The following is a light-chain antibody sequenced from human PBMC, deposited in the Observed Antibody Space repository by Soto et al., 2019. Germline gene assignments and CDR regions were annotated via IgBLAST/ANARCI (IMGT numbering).Light chain of an antibody. CDR1: QSISSW. J-gene: IGKJ2*01. Sequence: DIQMTQSPSTLSPSLGDRVTITCLASQSISSWLAWYQQKPGKAPKILIYKASSLESGVPSRFSGSGSGTEFTLTISSLQPDDFATYYCQQYNSYSYTFGQGTKVDIK. V-gene: IGKV1-5*03. CDR3: QQYNSYSYT. CDR2: KAS.